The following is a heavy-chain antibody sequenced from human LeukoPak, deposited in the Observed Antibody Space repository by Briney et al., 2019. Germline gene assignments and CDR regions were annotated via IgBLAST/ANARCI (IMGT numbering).Heavy chain of an antibody. J-gene: IGHJ3*02. CDR3: ARAIYSRAWYASDI. CDR1: GGSISSSY. CDR2: IFYAGSN. D-gene: IGHD6-19*01. Sequence: SETLSLTCSVSGGSISSSYWSWIRQAPGKGAEWIGYIFYAGSNDYSPSLKSRVTISVDTSKNQFSLRVNSVTAADTAVYYCARAIYSRAWYASDIWGQGTVVTVSA. V-gene: IGHV4-59*01.